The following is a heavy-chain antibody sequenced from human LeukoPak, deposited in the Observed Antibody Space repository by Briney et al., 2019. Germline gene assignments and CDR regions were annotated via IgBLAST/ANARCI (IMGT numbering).Heavy chain of an antibody. CDR3: AKSPGLESYYYYMDV. CDR1: GFNFYDYA. V-gene: IGHV3-9*01. CDR2: ISWNSVTI. Sequence: PGGSLRLSCAASGFNFYDYAMHWVRQAPGKSLEWVSGISWNSVTIAYVDSVRGRFTISRDNAKNSLYLQMNSLRPEDTALYYCAKSPGLESYYYYMDVWGKGTTVTVSS. J-gene: IGHJ6*03. D-gene: IGHD3/OR15-3a*01.